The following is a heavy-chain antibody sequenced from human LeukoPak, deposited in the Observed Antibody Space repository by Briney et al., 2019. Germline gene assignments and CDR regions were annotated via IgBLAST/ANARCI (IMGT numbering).Heavy chain of an antibody. CDR2: INHSGST. J-gene: IGHJ3*02. Sequence: SETLSLTCAVYGGSFSGYYWSWVRQPPGKGLEWLGEINHSGSTNYNPSLKSRVTISVDTSKNQFSLRLSSVTAADTAVYYCSRDRNYYDSGSYWYAFDIWGQGTMVTVSS. D-gene: IGHD3-10*01. V-gene: IGHV4-34*01. CDR1: GGSFSGYY. CDR3: SRDRNYYDSGSYWYAFDI.